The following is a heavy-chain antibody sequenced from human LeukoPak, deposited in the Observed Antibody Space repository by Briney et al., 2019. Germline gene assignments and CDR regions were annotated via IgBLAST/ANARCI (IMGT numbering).Heavy chain of an antibody. CDR1: GFTFSSYA. CDR3: ARTVRYNWNDALGY. Sequence: GGSLRLSCAASGFTFSSYAMHWVRQAPGKGLEYVSAISSNGGSTYYANSVKGRFTISRDNSKNTLYLQMGSLRAEDMAVYYCARTVRYNWNDALGYWGQGTLVTASS. V-gene: IGHV3-64*01. CDR2: ISSNGGST. J-gene: IGHJ4*02. D-gene: IGHD1-20*01.